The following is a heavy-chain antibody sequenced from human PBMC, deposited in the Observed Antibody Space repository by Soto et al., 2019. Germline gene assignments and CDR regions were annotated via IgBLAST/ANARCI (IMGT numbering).Heavy chain of an antibody. CDR1: GFTFTSSA. Sequence: SVKVSCKASGFTFTSSAVQWVRQARGQRLEWIGWIVVGSGNTGYAQKFQERVTITRDMSTSTAYMELSSLRSEDTAVYYCAAVGHYDYVWGSYRLPYYYGMDVWGQGTTVTVSS. D-gene: IGHD3-16*02. CDR2: IVVGSGNT. CDR3: AAVGHYDYVWGSYRLPYYYGMDV. J-gene: IGHJ6*02. V-gene: IGHV1-58*01.